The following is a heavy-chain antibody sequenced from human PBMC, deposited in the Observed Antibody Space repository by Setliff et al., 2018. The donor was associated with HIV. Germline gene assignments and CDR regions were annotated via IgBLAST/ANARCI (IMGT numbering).Heavy chain of an antibody. CDR2: IYYRGST. CDR1: GGSISSSSYY. CDR3: ARGRYRSRWYASDHYYIDV. J-gene: IGHJ6*03. Sequence: SETLSLTCTVSGGSISSSSYYWGWIRQPPGKGLQRIGSIYYRGSTYYNPSLKSRVTISVDTSKNQFSLKLRSVTAADTALYYCARGRYRSRWYASDHYYIDVWGKGTTVTVSS. V-gene: IGHV4-39*01. D-gene: IGHD6-13*01.